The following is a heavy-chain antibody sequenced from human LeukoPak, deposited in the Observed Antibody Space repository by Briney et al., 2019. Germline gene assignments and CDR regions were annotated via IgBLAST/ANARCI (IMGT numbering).Heavy chain of an antibody. CDR2: ISSSSSYI. CDR1: GFTFSSYS. Sequence: PGGSLRLSCAASGFTFSSYSMNWVRQAPGKGLEWVSSISSSSSYIYYADSVKGRFTISRDNAKNSLYLQMNSLRAEDTAVYYCARADSSSWYYYYYGMDVWGQGTTVTVS. V-gene: IGHV3-21*01. CDR3: ARADSSSWYYYYYGMDV. J-gene: IGHJ6*02. D-gene: IGHD6-13*01.